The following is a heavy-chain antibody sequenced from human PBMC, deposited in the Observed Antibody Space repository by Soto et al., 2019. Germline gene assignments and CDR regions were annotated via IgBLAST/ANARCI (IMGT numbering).Heavy chain of an antibody. J-gene: IGHJ3*02. D-gene: IGHD3-9*01. CDR3: ATGPDILTGYYIRSAFDI. Sequence: ASAKASCKVSGYTLTELSMHWVRQAPGKGLEWMGGFDPEDGETIYAQKFQGRVTMTEDTSTDTAHMELSSLRSEDTAVYYCATGPDILTGYYIRSAFDIWGQGTMVTVSS. CDR1: GYTLTELS. CDR2: FDPEDGET. V-gene: IGHV1-24*01.